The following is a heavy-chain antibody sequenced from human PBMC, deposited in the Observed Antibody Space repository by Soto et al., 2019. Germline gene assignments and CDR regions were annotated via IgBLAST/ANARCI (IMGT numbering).Heavy chain of an antibody. D-gene: IGHD3-16*02. CDR2: IKQDGSEK. Sequence: GGSLRLSCAASGFTFSNYAMSWVRQAPGKGLEWVANIKQDGSEKYYVDSVKGRFTISRDNAKNSLYLQINSLRAEDTAVYYCARGGRRSTFGGIIIRSDYWGQGTLVTVSS. J-gene: IGHJ4*02. CDR3: ARGGRRSTFGGIIIRSDY. V-gene: IGHV3-7*01. CDR1: GFTFSNYA.